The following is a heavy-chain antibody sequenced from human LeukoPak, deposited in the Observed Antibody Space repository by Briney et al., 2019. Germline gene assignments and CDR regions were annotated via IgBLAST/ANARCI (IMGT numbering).Heavy chain of an antibody. CDR2: VDPEDGET. D-gene: IGHD3-3*01. J-gene: IGHJ4*02. V-gene: IGHV1-69-2*01. CDR3: AALLEWSIIENRDY. CDR1: GYTFTDYY. Sequence: GATVKISCRASGYTFTDYYMHWVQQAPGKGLEWMGRVDPEDGETIYAEKFQGRVTITADTSTDTAYMELSSLRSEDTAVYYCAALLEWSIIENRDYWGQGTLVTVSS.